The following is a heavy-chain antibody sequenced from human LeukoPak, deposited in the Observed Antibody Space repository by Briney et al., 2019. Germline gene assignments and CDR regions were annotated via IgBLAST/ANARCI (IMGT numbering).Heavy chain of an antibody. V-gene: IGHV3-48*03. J-gene: IGHJ4*02. CDR3: ASPRMSSSGYYFEY. CDR2: IRSSGDTI. D-gene: IGHD6-6*01. CDR1: GFTLSSYE. Sequence: GGSLRLSCAASGFTLSSYEMNWVRQAPGKGLEWVSCIRSSGDTIYYADSVRGRFTISRDNAKNSLYLQMNSLRAEDTLVYYCASPRMSSSGYYFEYWGQGTLVTVSS.